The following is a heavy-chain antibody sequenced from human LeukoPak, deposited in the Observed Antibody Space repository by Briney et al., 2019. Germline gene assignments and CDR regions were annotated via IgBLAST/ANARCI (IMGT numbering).Heavy chain of an antibody. V-gene: IGHV3-23*01. CDR2: LSGSGITT. D-gene: IGHD6-13*01. CDR1: GFSFSNSA. J-gene: IGHJ4*02. Sequence: GWSLRLSCAASGFSFSNSAMSWVRQAPGKGLEWVSTLSGSGITTYYADSVKGRFTISRDNSKNTLYLQMNSLRAEDTAVYYCAKTSSSGGYWGQGTLVTVSS. CDR3: AKTSSSGGY.